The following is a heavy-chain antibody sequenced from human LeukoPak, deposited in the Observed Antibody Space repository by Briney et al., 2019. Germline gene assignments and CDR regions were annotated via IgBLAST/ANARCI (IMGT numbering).Heavy chain of an antibody. CDR2: IFYSGST. J-gene: IGHJ3*02. CDR1: GGSISTSNYY. Sequence: SETLSLTCTVSGGSISTSNYYWGWIRQPPGKGLEWIGNIFYSGSTYYNPSLKSRVTISVDTSKNQFSLKLSSVTAADKAVYYCARAGGYDFWSGKDDAFDIWGQGTMVTVSS. CDR3: ARAGGYDFWSGKDDAFDI. D-gene: IGHD3-3*01. V-gene: IGHV4-39*07.